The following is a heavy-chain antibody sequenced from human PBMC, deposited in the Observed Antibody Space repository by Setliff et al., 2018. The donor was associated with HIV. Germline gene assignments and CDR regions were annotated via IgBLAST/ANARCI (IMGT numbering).Heavy chain of an antibody. V-gene: IGHV4-34*01. CDR2: INHSGTA. CDR3: AGLSDFLDY. Sequence: PSETLSLTCAVYGGSFSGYYWTWIRQAPGKGLEWIGEINHSGTANYNPSLKSRVTMSLDRSKRQFSLKLASLTAADTAVYYCAGLSDFLDYWGLGNLVTVS. J-gene: IGHJ4*02. CDR1: GGSFSGYY. D-gene: IGHD2-21*01.